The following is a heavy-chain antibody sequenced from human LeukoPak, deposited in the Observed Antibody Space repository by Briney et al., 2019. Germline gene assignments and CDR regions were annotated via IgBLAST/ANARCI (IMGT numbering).Heavy chain of an antibody. Sequence: SVKVSCKASGYTFTTYRVHWVRQAPGQGLEWMGRIIPILGIANYAQKFQGRVTITADKSTSTAYMELSSLRSEDTAVYYCAREGIAAAVNYYYYGMDVWGQGTTVTVSS. CDR2: IIPILGIA. CDR1: GYTFTTYR. J-gene: IGHJ6*02. CDR3: AREGIAAAVNYYYYGMDV. D-gene: IGHD6-13*01. V-gene: IGHV1-69*04.